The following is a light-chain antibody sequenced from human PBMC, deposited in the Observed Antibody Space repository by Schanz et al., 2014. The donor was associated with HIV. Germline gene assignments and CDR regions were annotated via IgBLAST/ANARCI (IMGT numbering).Light chain of an antibody. J-gene: IGKJ3*01. V-gene: IGKV3-20*01. CDR1: QRLSSSY. CDR3: QHYGSS. Sequence: EIVLTQSPGSLSLSPGGRATLSCGASQRLSSSYLAWYQQKRDQPPRLVIYATSTRAAGIPDRFSGTGSGIDFTLTISSLEPEDFAVYYCQHYGSSFGPGTKVDIK. CDR2: ATS.